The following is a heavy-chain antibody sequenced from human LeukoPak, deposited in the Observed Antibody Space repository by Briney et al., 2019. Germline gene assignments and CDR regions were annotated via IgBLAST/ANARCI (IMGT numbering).Heavy chain of an antibody. CDR1: GFTFSSYD. Sequence: WGSLRLSCAASGFTFSSYDMSWVRQAPGKGLEWVSRINSNGSSTSYADSVKGRFTISRDNAKNTLYLQMNSLRAEDTAVYYCAREYYFDSSGYYPFDYWGQGTLVTVSS. J-gene: IGHJ4*02. CDR3: AREYYFDSSGYYPFDY. V-gene: IGHV3-74*01. CDR2: INSNGSST. D-gene: IGHD3-22*01.